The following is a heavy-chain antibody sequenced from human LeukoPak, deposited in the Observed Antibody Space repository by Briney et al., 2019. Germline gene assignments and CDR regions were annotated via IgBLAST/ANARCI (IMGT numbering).Heavy chain of an antibody. Sequence: GGSLRLSCAASGFTFDDYAMHWVRQAPGKGLEWVSGISWNSGSIGYAGSVKGRFTISRDNAKNSLYLQMNSLRAEDTALYYCAKGYSSSWYNWFDPWGQGTLVTVSS. V-gene: IGHV3-9*01. CDR1: GFTFDDYA. CDR3: AKGYSSSWYNWFDP. D-gene: IGHD6-13*01. J-gene: IGHJ5*02. CDR2: ISWNSGSI.